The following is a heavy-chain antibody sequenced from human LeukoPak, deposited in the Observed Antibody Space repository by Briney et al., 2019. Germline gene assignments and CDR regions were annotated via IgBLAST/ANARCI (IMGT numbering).Heavy chain of an antibody. CDR1: GFTFSSYS. J-gene: IGHJ4*02. D-gene: IGHD3-22*01. CDR3: ARDSYYYDSSGYYYHFDY. Sequence: GGSLRLSCAASGFTFSSYSMNWVRQAPGKGLEWVSSISSSSSYIYYADSVKGRFTISRDNAKNSLYLQMNSLRAEDTAVYYCARDSYYYDSSGYYYHFDYWGQGTLVTVSS. V-gene: IGHV3-21*01. CDR2: ISSSSSYI.